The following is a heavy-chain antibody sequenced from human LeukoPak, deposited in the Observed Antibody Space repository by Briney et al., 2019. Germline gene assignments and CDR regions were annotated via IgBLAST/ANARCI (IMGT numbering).Heavy chain of an antibody. CDR1: GFTLSNYW. V-gene: IGHV3-74*01. D-gene: IGHD2-2*01. CDR2: INSDGSST. CDR3: ARELVVRAGDYFDY. Sequence: GGSLRLSCAASGFTLSNYWMHWVRQAPGKGLVWVSRINSDGSSTRYADSVKGRFTISSDNAKNTLYLQMNSLRAEDTAVYYCARELVVRAGDYFDYWGQGTLVTVSS. J-gene: IGHJ4*02.